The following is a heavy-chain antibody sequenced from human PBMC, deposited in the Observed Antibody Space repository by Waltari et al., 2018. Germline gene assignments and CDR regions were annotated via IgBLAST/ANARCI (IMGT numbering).Heavy chain of an antibody. CDR1: GYTFTSYA. Sequence: QVQLVQSGAEVKKPGASVKVSCKASGYTFTSYAMHWVRQAPGPRLEWMGWINAGNGNTKYSQKFQGRVTITRDTSASTAYMELSSLRSEDTAVYYCAREMADFWSGYYSYYYYGMDVWGQGTTVTVSS. CDR3: AREMADFWSGYYSYYYYGMDV. J-gene: IGHJ6*02. V-gene: IGHV1-3*01. D-gene: IGHD3-3*01. CDR2: INAGNGNT.